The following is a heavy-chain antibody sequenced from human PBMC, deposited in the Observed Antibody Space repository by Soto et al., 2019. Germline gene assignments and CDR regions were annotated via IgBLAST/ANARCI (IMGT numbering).Heavy chain of an antibody. CDR1: GGTFSSYA. J-gene: IGHJ6*02. V-gene: IGHV1-18*01. CDR3: AREPSRGGVLDFWSGYTALNYYYYGMDV. D-gene: IGHD3-3*01. CDR2: ISAYNGNT. Sequence: APVKVSCKASGGTFSSYAISWVRQAPGQGLEWMGWISAYNGNTNYAQKLQGRVTMTTDTSTSTAYMELRSLRSDDTAVYYCAREPSRGGVLDFWSGYTALNYYYYGMDVWGQGTTVTVSS.